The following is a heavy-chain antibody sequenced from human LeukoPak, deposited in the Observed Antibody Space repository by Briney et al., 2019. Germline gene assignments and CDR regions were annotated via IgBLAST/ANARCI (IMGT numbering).Heavy chain of an antibody. Sequence: GESLKISCKGSGYSSTSYWISWVRQMPGKGLEWMGIIYPGDSDTRYSPSFQGQVTISADKSISTAYLQWSNLKASDTAMYYCARIKSSGWYLDAFDIWGQGTMVTVSS. D-gene: IGHD6-19*01. J-gene: IGHJ3*02. V-gene: IGHV5-51*01. CDR3: ARIKSSGWYLDAFDI. CDR2: IYPGDSDT. CDR1: GYSSTSYW.